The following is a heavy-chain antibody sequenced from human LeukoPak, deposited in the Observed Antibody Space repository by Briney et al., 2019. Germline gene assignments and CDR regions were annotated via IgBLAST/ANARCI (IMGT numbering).Heavy chain of an antibody. CDR2: FDPEDGET. D-gene: IGHD2-15*01. Sequence: RVASVKVSCKVSGYTLTELSMHWVRQAPGKGLEWMGGFDPEDGETIYAQKFQGRVTMTEDTSTDTAYMELSSLRSEDTAAYYCATVSLVGRDIVVVVAATRRWWYFDYWGQGTLVTVSS. V-gene: IGHV1-24*01. J-gene: IGHJ4*02. CDR3: ATVSLVGRDIVVVVAATRRWWYFDY. CDR1: GYTLTELS.